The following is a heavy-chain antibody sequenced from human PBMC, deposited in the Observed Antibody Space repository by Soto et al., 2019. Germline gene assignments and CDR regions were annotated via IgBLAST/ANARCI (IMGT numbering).Heavy chain of an antibody. D-gene: IGHD3-22*01. V-gene: IGHV1-58*01. J-gene: IGHJ4*01. CDR1: GATFTSST. CDR2: ILVGSGQT. Sequence: SVKVSCKASGATFTSSTVNWVRQARGQPPEWIGWILVGSGQTNSAQKFQGRVAITRDMSTYTAYLELNSLRSDDSAVYYCAAISSGYYRVFDYWG. CDR3: AAISSGYYRVFDY.